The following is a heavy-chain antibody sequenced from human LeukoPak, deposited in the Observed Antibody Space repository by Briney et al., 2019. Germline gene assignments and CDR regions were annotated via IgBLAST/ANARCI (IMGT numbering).Heavy chain of an antibody. V-gene: IGHV4-61*02. J-gene: IGHJ2*01. Sequence: PSQTLSLTCTVSGGSISSGSYYWSWIRQPAGKGLEWIGRIYTSGSTNYNPSLKSRVTISVDTSNNHFSLKLTSVTAADTAVYYCARRGGTLGTYWYFDLWGRGTLVTVSS. CDR3: ARRGGTLGTYWYFDL. CDR1: GGSISSGSYY. CDR2: IYTSGST. D-gene: IGHD1-1*01.